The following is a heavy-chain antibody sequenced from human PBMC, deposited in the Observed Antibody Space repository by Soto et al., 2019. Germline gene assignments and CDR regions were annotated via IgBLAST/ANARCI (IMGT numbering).Heavy chain of an antibody. CDR2: IYYSGST. V-gene: IGHV4-59*08. CDR3: ARHTLYYYGSGSSRMDV. J-gene: IGHJ6*02. D-gene: IGHD3-10*01. Sequence: QVQLQESGPGLVKPSETLSLTCTVSGGSISSYYWSWIRQPPGKGLEWIGYIYYSGSTNYNPSLKSRVTISVDTSKNQFSLKLSSVTAADTAVYYCARHTLYYYGSGSSRMDVWGQGTTVTVSS. CDR1: GGSISSYY.